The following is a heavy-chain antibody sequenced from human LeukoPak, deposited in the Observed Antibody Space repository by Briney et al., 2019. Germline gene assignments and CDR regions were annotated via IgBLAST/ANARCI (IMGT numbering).Heavy chain of an antibody. V-gene: IGHV4-38-2*01. D-gene: IGHD6-19*01. CDR1: GYSISSGYY. Sequence: SETLSLTCAVSGYSISSGYYWGWLRHPPGKGLEWIGIIYHSGSTFYNPSLKSRLTISVDTSKKQLSLNLNSVTAADTAVYYCARGVLSGCNSGWYHFYWGQGTLVTVSS. CDR3: ARGVLSGCNSGWYHFY. J-gene: IGHJ4*02. CDR2: IYHSGST.